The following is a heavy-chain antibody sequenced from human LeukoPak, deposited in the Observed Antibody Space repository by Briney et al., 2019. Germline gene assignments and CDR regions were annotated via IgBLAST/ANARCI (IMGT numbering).Heavy chain of an antibody. CDR1: GFTCSSYA. D-gene: IGHD4-17*01. J-gene: IGHJ6*02. V-gene: IGHV3-30-3*01. CDR3: ARGRYGDYSRSGYYYGMDV. CDR2: IAFDGSNA. Sequence: GGSRRPSGVASGFTCSSYAMRWVRQAPGKGLEWVAVIAFDGSNALYADSVKGRFTISRDISKSTLYLEMNSLKAENSAIYYCARGRYGDYSRSGYYYGMDVWGQGTTVTVSS.